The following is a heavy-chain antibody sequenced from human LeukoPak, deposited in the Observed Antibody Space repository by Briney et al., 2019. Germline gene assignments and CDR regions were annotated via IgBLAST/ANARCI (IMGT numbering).Heavy chain of an antibody. J-gene: IGHJ4*02. V-gene: IGHV3-21*01. CDR3: ARWNGDYDPLPFDY. D-gene: IGHD4-17*01. CDR2: ISSSSSYI. Sequence: GGSLRLSCAASGFTFSSYSMNWVRQAPGKGLEWVSSISSSSSYIYYADSVKGRFTISRDNAKNSLYLQMNSLRAEDTAVYYCARWNGDYDPLPFDYWGQGTLVTVSS. CDR1: GFTFSSYS.